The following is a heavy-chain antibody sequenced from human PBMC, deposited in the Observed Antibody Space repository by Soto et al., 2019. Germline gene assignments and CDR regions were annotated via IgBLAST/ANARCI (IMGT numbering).Heavy chain of an antibody. CDR2: FIPIFNSA. V-gene: IGHV1-69*01. J-gene: IGHJ4*02. CDR3: VREAELGYCDY. D-gene: IGHD7-27*01. CDR1: GGTLNNYA. Sequence: QVQLVQSGAEVKKPGSSVKVSCTASGGTLNNYAVSWVRQAPGQGLEWVGGFIPIFNSAVYAQKFELRVTITADESTSTAYMELSSLSSEDTAVYFSVREAELGYCDYWGQGTLVTVSS.